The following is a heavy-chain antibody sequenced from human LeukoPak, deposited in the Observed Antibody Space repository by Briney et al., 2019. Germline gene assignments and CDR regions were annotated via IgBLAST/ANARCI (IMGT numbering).Heavy chain of an antibody. J-gene: IGHJ4*02. CDR2: ISSSSSYI. CDR3: ANGPQYNILTGFYKVRSHLDF. V-gene: IGHV3-21*01. D-gene: IGHD3-9*01. Sequence: GGSLRLSCAASGFTFSSYSMNWVRQAPGKGLEWVSSISSSSSYIYYADSVKGRFTISRDNAKNSLYLQMSSLRAEDTAVYYCANGPQYNILTGFYKVRSHLDFWGQGTLVTVSS. CDR1: GFTFSSYS.